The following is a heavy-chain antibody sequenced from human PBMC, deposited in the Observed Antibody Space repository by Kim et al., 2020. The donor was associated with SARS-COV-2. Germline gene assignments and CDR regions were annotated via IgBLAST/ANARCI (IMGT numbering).Heavy chain of an antibody. D-gene: IGHD3-10*01. Sequence: GGSLRLSCAASGFTFSSYGMHWVRQAPGKGLEWVAVISYDGSNKYYADSVKGRFTISRDNSKNTLYLQMNSLRAEDTAVYYCAKVRSRGVRGVDYWYFDLWGRGTLVTVSS. CDR2: ISYDGSNK. J-gene: IGHJ2*01. CDR3: AKVRSRGVRGVDYWYFDL. V-gene: IGHV3-30*18. CDR1: GFTFSSYG.